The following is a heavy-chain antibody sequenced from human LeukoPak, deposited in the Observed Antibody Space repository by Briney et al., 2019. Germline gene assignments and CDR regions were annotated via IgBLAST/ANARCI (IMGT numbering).Heavy chain of an antibody. CDR3: ARPEGGGSYYELNY. Sequence: GESLKISCKGSGYSFTNYWIACVRQMPGKGREGMGIIYPGDSDTRYSPSFQGQVTISADKSISTAYLQWSSLKASDTAMYYCARPEGGGSYYELNYWGQGTLVTVSS. CDR2: IYPGDSDT. CDR1: GYSFTNYW. V-gene: IGHV5-51*01. D-gene: IGHD1-26*01. J-gene: IGHJ4*02.